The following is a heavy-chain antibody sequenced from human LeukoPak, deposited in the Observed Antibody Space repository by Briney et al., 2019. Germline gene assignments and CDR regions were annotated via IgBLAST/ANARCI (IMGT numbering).Heavy chain of an antibody. D-gene: IGHD6-6*01. Sequence: ASVKVSCKASGGTFSSYAISWVRQAPGQGLELMGGIIPIFGTANYAQKFQGRVTITTDESTSTAYMELSSLRSEDTAVYYCARYSLAARRGMDYYYYMDVWGRGTTVTVSS. CDR3: ARYSLAARRGMDYYYYMDV. J-gene: IGHJ6*03. V-gene: IGHV1-69*05. CDR2: IIPIFGTA. CDR1: GGTFSSYA.